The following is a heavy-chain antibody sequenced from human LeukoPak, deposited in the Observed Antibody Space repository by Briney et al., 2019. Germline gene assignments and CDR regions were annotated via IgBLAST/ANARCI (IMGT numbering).Heavy chain of an antibody. Sequence: PGGSPRLSCEASGFTFSNYWMSWVRQAPGKGLEWVAVISYDGSNKFYADSVKGRFTISRDNSKNTLYLQMNSLRAEDTAVYYCARDQASPYYDSSGYYRTDAFDIWGQGTMVTVSS. J-gene: IGHJ3*02. CDR1: GFTFSNYW. CDR2: ISYDGSNK. CDR3: ARDQASPYYDSSGYYRTDAFDI. D-gene: IGHD3-22*01. V-gene: IGHV3-30-3*01.